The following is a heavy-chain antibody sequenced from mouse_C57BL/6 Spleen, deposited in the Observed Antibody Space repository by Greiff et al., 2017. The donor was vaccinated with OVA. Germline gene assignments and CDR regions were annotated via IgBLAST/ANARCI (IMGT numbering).Heavy chain of an antibody. V-gene: IGHV7-3*01. CDR3: ARSGEGGLDY. J-gene: IGHJ2*01. Sequence: DVMLVESGGGLVQPGGSLSLSCAASGFTFTDYYMSWVRQPPGKALEWLGFIRNKANGYTTEYSASVKGRFTISRDNSQSILYLQMNALRAEDSATYYCARSGEGGLDYWGQGTTLTVSS. CDR2: IRNKANGYTT. D-gene: IGHD4-1*01. CDR1: GFTFTDYY.